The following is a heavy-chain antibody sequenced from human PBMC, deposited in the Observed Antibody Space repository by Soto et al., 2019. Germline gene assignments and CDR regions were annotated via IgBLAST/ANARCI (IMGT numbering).Heavy chain of an antibody. V-gene: IGHV4-59*01. Sequence: SETLSLTCTVSGGSISSYYWSWIRQPPGKGLEWIGYIYYSGSTNYNPSLKSRVTISVDTSKNQFSLKLSSVTAADTAVYYCARGIAVAGFDYWGQGTLVTVSS. J-gene: IGHJ4*02. D-gene: IGHD6-19*01. CDR1: GGSISSYY. CDR3: ARGIAVAGFDY. CDR2: IYYSGST.